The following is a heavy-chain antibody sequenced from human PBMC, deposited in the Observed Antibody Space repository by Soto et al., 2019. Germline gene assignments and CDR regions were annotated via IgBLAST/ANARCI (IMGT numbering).Heavy chain of an antibody. D-gene: IGHD1-7*01. CDR2: IHYSGGS. J-gene: IGHJ2*01. V-gene: IGHV4-59*01. CDR1: GGSISSYY. Sequence: PSETLSLTCTVSGGSISSYYWSWIRQPPGKGLEWIGYIHYSGGSSYNPSLKRRVTISVDTSKNQFSLKLSSVTAADMAVYYCARGEINYVWYFDLWGRGTLVTVSS. CDR3: ARGEINYVWYFDL.